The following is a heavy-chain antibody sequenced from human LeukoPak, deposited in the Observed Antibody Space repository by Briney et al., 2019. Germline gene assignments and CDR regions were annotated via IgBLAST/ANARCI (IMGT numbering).Heavy chain of an antibody. V-gene: IGHV4-39*07. CDR1: GGSISDGAYD. Sequence: PSETLSLTCTVSGGSISDGAYDWGWIRQPLGEGLDWIGSLYYSGSTYYNPSLESRGTISVDTSKNQFSLKVSSVTAADTAMYYCARGPWNLPPGWFDPWGQGTLVTVSS. D-gene: IGHD1-7*01. J-gene: IGHJ5*02. CDR2: LYYSGST. CDR3: ARGPWNLPPGWFDP.